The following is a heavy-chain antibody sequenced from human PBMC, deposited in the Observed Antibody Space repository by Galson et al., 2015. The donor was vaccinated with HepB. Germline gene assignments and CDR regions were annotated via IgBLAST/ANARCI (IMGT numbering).Heavy chain of an antibody. Sequence: ETLSLTCAVSGGSISSSNWWRWVRQPPGKGLEWIGEIHHSGIAMYTPSLKSRIAISVDKSKNQFSLKLSSVTAADTAMYYCARGFTTSSADAFDMWGQGTMVTVSS. J-gene: IGHJ3*02. CDR1: GGSISSSNW. V-gene: IGHV4-4*02. CDR3: ARGFTTSSADAFDM. D-gene: IGHD1-14*01. CDR2: IHHSGIA.